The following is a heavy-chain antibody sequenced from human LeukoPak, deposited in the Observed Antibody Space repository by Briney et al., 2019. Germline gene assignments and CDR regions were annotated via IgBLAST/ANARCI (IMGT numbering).Heavy chain of an antibody. J-gene: IGHJ2*01. V-gene: IGHV1-69*01. CDR3: ASLRNYGLPYWYFDL. Sequence: SVKVSCKASGGTFSSYAISWVRQAPGQGLEWMAGIIPIFGTANCAQKFQGRVTITADESTSTAYMELSSLRSEDTAVYYCASLRNYGLPYWYFDLWGRGTLVTVSS. CDR1: GGTFSSYA. D-gene: IGHD3-16*01. CDR2: IIPIFGTA.